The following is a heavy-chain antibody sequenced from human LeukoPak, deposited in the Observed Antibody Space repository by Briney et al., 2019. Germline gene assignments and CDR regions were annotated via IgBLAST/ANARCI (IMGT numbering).Heavy chain of an antibody. J-gene: IGHJ3*02. CDR2: IYPGDSDT. CDR1: GYSFTTYW. D-gene: IGHD3-10*01. CDR3: ARVNYLYGSGSYDAFDI. V-gene: IGHV5-51*01. Sequence: GESLKISCKGSGYSFTTYWIAWVRQMPGKGLEWMGIIYPGDSDTRYSPSFQGQVTISADKSISTAYLQWSSLKASDTAMYYCARVNYLYGSGSYDAFDIWGQGTMVTVSS.